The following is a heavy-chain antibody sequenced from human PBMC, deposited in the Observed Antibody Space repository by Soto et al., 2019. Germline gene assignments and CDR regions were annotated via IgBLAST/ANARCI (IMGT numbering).Heavy chain of an antibody. CDR3: ARGHSTDCSNGVCSFFYNHEMDV. J-gene: IGHJ6*02. Sequence: GASVKVSCKASGYSFTDYHVHWVRQAPGQGLEWMGRINPKSGGTSTAQKFQGWVTMTRDTSINTAYMDLTRLRSDDTAVYYCARGHSTDCSNGVCSFFYNHEMDVWGQGTPIT. CDR2: INPKSGGT. CDR1: GYSFTDYH. D-gene: IGHD2-8*01. V-gene: IGHV1-2*04.